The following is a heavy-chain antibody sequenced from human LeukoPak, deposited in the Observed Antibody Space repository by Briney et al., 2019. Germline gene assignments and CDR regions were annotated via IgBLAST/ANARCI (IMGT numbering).Heavy chain of an antibody. Sequence: GGSLRLSCAASGFTFSDYYMSWIRQAPGKGLEWVSVIYSGGGTYYADSVKGRFTISRDNSKNTLYLQMNSLRAEDTAVYYCVRDDRRYGDYGYFDYWGQGTLVTVSS. CDR3: VRDDRRYGDYGYFDY. CDR2: IYSGGGT. CDR1: GFTFSDYY. V-gene: IGHV3-66*01. D-gene: IGHD4-17*01. J-gene: IGHJ4*02.